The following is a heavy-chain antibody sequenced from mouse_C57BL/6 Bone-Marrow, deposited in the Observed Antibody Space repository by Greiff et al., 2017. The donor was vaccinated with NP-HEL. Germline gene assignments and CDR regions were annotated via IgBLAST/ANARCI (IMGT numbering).Heavy chain of an antibody. CDR3: ARIYYGSSYLPFDY. Sequence: EVKLLESGPGLVKPSQSLSLTCSVTGYSITSGYYWNWIRQFPGNKLEWMGYISYDGSNNYNPSLKNRISITRDTSKNQFFLKLNSVTTEDTATYYCARIYYGSSYLPFDYWGQGTTLTVSS. CDR2: ISYDGSN. D-gene: IGHD1-1*01. V-gene: IGHV3-6*01. J-gene: IGHJ2*01. CDR1: GYSITSGYY.